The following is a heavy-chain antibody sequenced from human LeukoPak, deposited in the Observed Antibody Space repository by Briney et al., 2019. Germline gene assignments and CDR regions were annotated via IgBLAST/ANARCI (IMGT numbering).Heavy chain of an antibody. CDR3: ARDEGGYSVYDYYYYGMDV. CDR2: IETDGDQK. V-gene: IGHV3-7*01. J-gene: IGHJ6*02. Sequence: GGSLRLSCVASGFTFSDYWMSWVRQAPGRGLEWVANIETDGDQKNYVDSVKGRFAISRDNAKNSLYLQMNSLRAEDTAVYYCARDEGGYSVYDYYYYGMDVWGQGTTVTVSS. D-gene: IGHD5/OR15-5a*01. CDR1: GFTFSDYW.